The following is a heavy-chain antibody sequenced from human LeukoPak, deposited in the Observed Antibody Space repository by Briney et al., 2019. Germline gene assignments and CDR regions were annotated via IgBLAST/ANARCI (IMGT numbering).Heavy chain of an antibody. J-gene: IGHJ3*01. CDR1: GFTFSNFA. CDR2: ILYDGRNK. D-gene: IGHD6-13*01. CDR3: ARGGLAASNDAFDV. Sequence: GGSLRLSCAASGFTFSNFAIHWVRQAPGKGLEWVAVILYDGRNKYYGDSVEGRFTISRDNAKNSLYLQMNSLRPEDTALYYCARGGLAASNDAFDVWGQGTMVTVSS. V-gene: IGHV3-30*03.